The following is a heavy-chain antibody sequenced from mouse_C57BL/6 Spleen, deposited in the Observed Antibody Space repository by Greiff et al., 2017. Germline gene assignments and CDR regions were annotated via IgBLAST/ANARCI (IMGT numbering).Heavy chain of an antibody. CDR1: GYTFTSYW. CDR3: AREGYDYGYAMGY. V-gene: IGHV1-53*01. Sequence: QVQLQQPGTELVQPGASVKLSCKASGYTFTSYWMHWVKQRPGQGLEWIGNINPSNGGTNYNEKFKSKATLTVDKSSSTAYMQLSSLTSEDSAVYYCAREGYDYGYAMGYWGQGTSVTVAS. CDR2: INPSNGGT. J-gene: IGHJ4*01. D-gene: IGHD2-4*01.